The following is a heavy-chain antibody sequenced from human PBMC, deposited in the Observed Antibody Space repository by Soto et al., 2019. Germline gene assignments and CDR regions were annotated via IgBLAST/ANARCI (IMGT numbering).Heavy chain of an antibody. CDR1: GFTFSSYS. CDR3: ARSQGHLSYYYYYGMDV. J-gene: IGHJ6*02. V-gene: IGHV3-21*01. CDR2: ISSSSSYI. Sequence: EVQLVESGGGLVKPGGSLRLSCAASGFTFSSYSMNWVRQAPGKWLEWVSSISSSSSYIYYADSVKGRFTISRDNAKNSLYLQMNSLRAEDTAVYYCARSQGHLSYYYYYGMDVWGQGTTVTVSS.